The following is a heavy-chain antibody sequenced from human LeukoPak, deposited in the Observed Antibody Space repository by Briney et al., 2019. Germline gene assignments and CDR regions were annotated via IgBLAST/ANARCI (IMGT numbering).Heavy chain of an antibody. Sequence: SETLSLTCTVSGGSISSYYWCWIRQPAGKGLEWIGRIYTSGSTNYNPSLKSRVTMSVDTSKNQFSLKLSSVTAADTAVYYCARTTEGGYSYGYFYYYYMDVWGKGTTVTISS. V-gene: IGHV4-4*07. J-gene: IGHJ6*03. D-gene: IGHD5-18*01. CDR2: IYTSGST. CDR3: ARTTEGGYSYGYFYYYYMDV. CDR1: GGSISSYY.